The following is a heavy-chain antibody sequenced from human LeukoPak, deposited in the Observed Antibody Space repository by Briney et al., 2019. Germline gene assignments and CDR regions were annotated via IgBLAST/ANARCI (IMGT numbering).Heavy chain of an antibody. J-gene: IGHJ3*02. Sequence: GGSLGLSCAASGFTFSSYGMHWVRQAPGKGLEWVAFIRYDGSNKYYADSVKGRFTISRDNSKNTLYLQMNSLRAEDMAVYYCGSIVVVPAARVADAFDIWGQGTMVTVSS. CDR1: GFTFSSYG. CDR3: GSIVVVPAARVADAFDI. CDR2: IRYDGSNK. V-gene: IGHV3-30*02. D-gene: IGHD2-2*01.